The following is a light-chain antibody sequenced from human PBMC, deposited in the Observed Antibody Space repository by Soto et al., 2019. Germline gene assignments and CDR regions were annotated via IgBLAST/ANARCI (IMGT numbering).Light chain of an antibody. J-gene: IGLJ3*02. CDR1: SSDVGAHKY. CDR3: SSYTGSSPL. V-gene: IGLV2-14*01. Sequence: QSSLTQPASVSGSPGQSITISCTGTSSDVGAHKYVSWYQQYPGKAPKLMIYEVNNRPSGVSNHFSGSKSGNTASLTISGLQAEDEADYYCSSYTGSSPLFGGGTKLTVL. CDR2: EVN.